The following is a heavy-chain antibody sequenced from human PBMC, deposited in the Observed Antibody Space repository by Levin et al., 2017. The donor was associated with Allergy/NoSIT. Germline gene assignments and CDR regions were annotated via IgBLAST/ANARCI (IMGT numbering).Heavy chain of an antibody. CDR2: INPNSGGT. CDR1: GYTFSGYY. V-gene: IGHV1-2*06. CDR3: AREVSRSTSWTDY. J-gene: IGHJ4*02. D-gene: IGHD2-2*01. Sequence: ASVKVSCKASGYTFSGYYIHWVRQAPGQGLEWMGRINPNSGGTNYAQKFQGRVTMTRDTSISTAYMELSSLRSDDTAVYYCAREVSRSTSWTDYWGPGTLVTVSS.